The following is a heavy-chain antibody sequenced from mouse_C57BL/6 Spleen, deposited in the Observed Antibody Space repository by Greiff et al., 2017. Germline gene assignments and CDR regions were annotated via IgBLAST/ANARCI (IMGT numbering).Heavy chain of an antibody. CDR3: AREGDDGYSYWYFDV. J-gene: IGHJ1*03. CDR2: INPSNGGT. D-gene: IGHD2-3*01. V-gene: IGHV1-53*01. Sequence: QVHVKQSGTELVKPGASVKLSCKASGYTFTSYWMHWVKQRPGQGLEWIGNINPSNGGTNYNEKFKSKATLTVDKTSSTAYMQLSSLTSEDSAVYYCAREGDDGYSYWYFDVWGTGTTVTVSS. CDR1: GYTFTSYW.